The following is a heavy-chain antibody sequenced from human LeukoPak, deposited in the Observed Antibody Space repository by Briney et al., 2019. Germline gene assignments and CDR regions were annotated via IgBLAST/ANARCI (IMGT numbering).Heavy chain of an antibody. Sequence: PGGSLRLSCAASGFTFSSYAMSWVRQAPGKGLEWVSAISGSGGSTYYADSVKGRFTISRDNSKNTLYLQMNSLRAEDTAVYYCAKGPKAERIAVAGRNWFDPWGQGTLVTVSS. D-gene: IGHD6-19*01. V-gene: IGHV3-23*01. CDR2: ISGSGGST. CDR1: GFTFSSYA. J-gene: IGHJ5*02. CDR3: AKGPKAERIAVAGRNWFDP.